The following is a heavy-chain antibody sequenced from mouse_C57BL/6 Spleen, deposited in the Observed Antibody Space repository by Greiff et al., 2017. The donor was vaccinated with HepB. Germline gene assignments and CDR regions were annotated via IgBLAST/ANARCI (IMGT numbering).Heavy chain of an antibody. Sequence: QVQLQQPGAELVKPGASVKLSCKASGYTFTSYWMQWVKQRPGQGLEWIGEIDPSDSYTNYNQKFKGKATLTVDTSSSTAYMQLSSLTSEDSAVCDSARPTATVVEDDWGQGTTLTVSS. J-gene: IGHJ2*01. CDR2: IDPSDSYT. CDR1: GYTFTSYW. CDR3: ARPTATVVEDD. D-gene: IGHD1-1*01. V-gene: IGHV1-50*01.